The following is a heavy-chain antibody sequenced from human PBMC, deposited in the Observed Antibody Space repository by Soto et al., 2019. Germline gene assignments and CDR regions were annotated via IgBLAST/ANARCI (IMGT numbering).Heavy chain of an antibody. J-gene: IGHJ6*03. CDR3: AKDISGYDIYYYYMDV. CDR1: GFTFDDYA. V-gene: IGHV3-9*01. CDR2: ISWNSGSI. D-gene: IGHD5-12*01. Sequence: EVPLVESGGGLVQPGRSLRLSCAASGFTFDDYAMHWVRQAPGKGLEWVSGISWNSGSIGYADSVKGRFTISRDNAKNSLYLQMNSLRAEDTALYYCAKDISGYDIYYYYMDVWGKGTTVTVSS.